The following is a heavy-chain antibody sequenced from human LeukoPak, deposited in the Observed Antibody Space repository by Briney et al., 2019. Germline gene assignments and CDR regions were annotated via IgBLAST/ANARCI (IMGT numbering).Heavy chain of an antibody. V-gene: IGHV4-59*01. CDR2: IYYSGST. J-gene: IGHJ3*02. CDR1: GGSISSYY. Sequence: SETLSLTCTVSGGSISSYYWSWIRQPPGKGLEWIGYIYYSGSTNYNPSLKSRVTMSVDTSKNQFSLKLSSVTAADTAVYYCARARVVAAFLRDAFDIWGQGTMVTVSS. CDR3: ARARVVAAFLRDAFDI. D-gene: IGHD2-15*01.